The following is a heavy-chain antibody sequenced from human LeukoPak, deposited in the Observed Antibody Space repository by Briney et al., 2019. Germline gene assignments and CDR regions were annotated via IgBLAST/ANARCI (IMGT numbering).Heavy chain of an antibody. CDR3: ARDMSGYVSDY. J-gene: IGHJ4*02. V-gene: IGHV3-74*01. CDR2: INSDGSST. D-gene: IGHD5-12*01. Sequence: PGGALRLSCAASGFTFSSYWMHWVRQAPGKGLVWGSRINSDGSSTSYEDSVKGRFTISRDNAKNTLYLKMNSLRAEDTAVYYCARDMSGYVSDYWGQGTLVTVSS. CDR1: GFTFSSYW.